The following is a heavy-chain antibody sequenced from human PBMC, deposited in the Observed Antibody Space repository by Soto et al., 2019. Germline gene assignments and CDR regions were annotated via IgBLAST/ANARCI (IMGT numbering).Heavy chain of an antibody. D-gene: IGHD5-12*01. J-gene: IGHJ1*01. CDR3: ARREGRGYEYFQH. CDR1: GGSISSSSYY. V-gene: IGHV4-39*01. CDR2: IYYSGST. Sequence: QLQLQESGPGLVKPSETLSLTCTVSGGSISSSSYYWGWIRQPPGKGLEWIGSIYYSGSTYYNPSLKSRVTISVDTSKNQFSLKLSSVTAADTAVYYCARREGRGYEYFQHWGQGTLVTVSS.